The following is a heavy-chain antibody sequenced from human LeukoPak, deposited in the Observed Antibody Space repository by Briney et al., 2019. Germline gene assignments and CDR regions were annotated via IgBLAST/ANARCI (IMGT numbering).Heavy chain of an antibody. CDR3: AKDHYWSIDY. CDR1: AFIFSGHW. J-gene: IGHJ4*02. D-gene: IGHD3-3*01. Sequence: GGSLRLSCEGSAFIFSGHWMNWVRQTPGKGLEWVASIKEDGSVRQYVDSVKGRFSISRDNTKGSLFLQLNSLRAEDTGVYYCAKDHYWSIDYWGRGTLVTVSS. CDR2: IKEDGSVR. V-gene: IGHV3-7*01.